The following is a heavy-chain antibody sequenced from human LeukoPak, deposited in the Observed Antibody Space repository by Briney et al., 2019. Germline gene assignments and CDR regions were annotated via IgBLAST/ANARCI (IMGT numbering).Heavy chain of an antibody. V-gene: IGHV3-15*01. D-gene: IGHD6-13*01. CDR1: GFTFSNAW. CDR2: IKSKTDGGTT. CDR3: TTDPAPYSSSSGY. Sequence: GGSLRLSCAASGFTFSNAWMSWVRQAPGKGLEWVGRIKSKTDGGTTDYAAPVKGRLTISRDDSKNTLYLQMNSLKTEDTAVYYCTTDPAPYSSSSGYWGQGTLVTVSS. J-gene: IGHJ4*02.